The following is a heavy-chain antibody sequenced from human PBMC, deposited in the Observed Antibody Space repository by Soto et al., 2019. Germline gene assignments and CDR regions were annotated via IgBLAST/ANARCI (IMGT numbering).Heavy chain of an antibody. CDR3: ARNMILRAETTEFDY. V-gene: IGHV1-18*01. D-gene: IGHD4-17*01. CDR2: ISAYNGNT. Sequence: QVQLVQSGAEVKKPGASVKVSCKASGYTFTSYGISWVRQAPGQGLEWRGWISAYNGNTNYAQKLQGRVTMTTETSKSTAYMELRSLRSNDTAVYYCARNMILRAETTEFDYWGQRPLVTVSS. J-gene: IGHJ4*02. CDR1: GYTFTSYG.